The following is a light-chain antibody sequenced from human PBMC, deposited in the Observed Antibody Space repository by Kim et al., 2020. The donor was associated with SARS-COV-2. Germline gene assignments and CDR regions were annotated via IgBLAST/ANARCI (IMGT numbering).Light chain of an antibody. CDR3: QHYDSMPPWT. CDR1: QKVRDH. Sequence: SPGEGATLSCRASQKVRDHVAWYQQKPGQSPRLHIYDASTRATGIPARFSGSASGTEFTLAITSRQSEDFAVYYCQHYDSMPPWTFGQGTKVDIK. J-gene: IGKJ1*01. V-gene: IGKV3-15*01. CDR2: DAS.